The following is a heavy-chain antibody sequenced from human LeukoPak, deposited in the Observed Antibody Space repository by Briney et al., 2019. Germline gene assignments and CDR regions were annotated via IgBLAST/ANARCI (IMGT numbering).Heavy chain of an antibody. D-gene: IGHD6-6*01. J-gene: IGHJ4*02. CDR1: DSTIGTYA. Sequence: GGSLRLSCGALDSTIGTYAVTWVRQVPGKGLEGVSGMSGGLSTYYARSVKGRFTISRDTSKNTFYLEMNSLGADDTALYYCAKDRISGQGGAARILDYWGQGILVTVSS. V-gene: IGHV3-23*01. CDR3: AKDRISGQGGAARILDY. CDR2: MSGGLST.